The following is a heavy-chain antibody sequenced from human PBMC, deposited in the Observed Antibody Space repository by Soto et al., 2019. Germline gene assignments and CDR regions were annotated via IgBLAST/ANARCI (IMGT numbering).Heavy chain of an antibody. V-gene: IGHV1-69*13. CDR3: ARVEVYGSGIVY. CDR1: GRGSSGDA. Sequence: SSVKVSFTTAGRGSSGDALSVVRPAPGQGLEWMGGIIPIFGTANYAQKFQGRVTITADESTSTAYMELSSLRSEDTAVYYCARVEVYGSGIVYWGQGTLVTV. J-gene: IGHJ4*02. CDR2: IIPIFGTA. D-gene: IGHD3-10*01.